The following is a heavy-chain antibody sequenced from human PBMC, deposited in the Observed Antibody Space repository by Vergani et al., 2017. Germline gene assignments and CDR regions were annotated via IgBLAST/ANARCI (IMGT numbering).Heavy chain of an antibody. Sequence: EVQLVESGGGLVQPGGSLRLSCAASGFTFSSYSMNWVRQAPGKGLEWVSYISSSSSTIYYADSVKGRFTISRDNAKNSLYLQMNSLRAEDTAVYYCARDTYSSSWEYYYYYYGMDVWGQGTTVTVSS. J-gene: IGHJ6*02. CDR2: ISSSSSTI. D-gene: IGHD6-13*01. V-gene: IGHV3-48*01. CDR3: ARDTYSSSWEYYYYYYGMDV. CDR1: GFTFSSYS.